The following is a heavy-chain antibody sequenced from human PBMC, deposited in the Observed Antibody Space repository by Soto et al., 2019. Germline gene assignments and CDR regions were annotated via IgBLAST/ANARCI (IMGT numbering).Heavy chain of an antibody. CDR1: GYTFTSYA. CDR3: SREYDEVLRVLGWLRNYYYYGMDV. Sequence: QVQLVQSGAEVKKPGASVKVSCKASGYTFTSYAMHWVRQAPGQRLEWMGWINADNGHTKYSQKFQVRGIITRDKSASTAYMEVSSLRSEDTAVYYWSREYDEVLRVLGWLRNYYYYGMDVWGQGSMVTVS. V-gene: IGHV1-3*01. CDR2: INADNGHT. D-gene: IGHD3-3*01. J-gene: IGHJ6*02.